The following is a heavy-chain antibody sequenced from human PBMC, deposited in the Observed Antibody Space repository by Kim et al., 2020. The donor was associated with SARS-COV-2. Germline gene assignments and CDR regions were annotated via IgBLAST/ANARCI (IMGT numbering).Heavy chain of an antibody. CDR1: GGTFSSYA. V-gene: IGHV1-69*13. CDR3: AEGRVARRVVPAAMGDYYYYGMDV. D-gene: IGHD2-2*01. CDR2: IIPIFGTA. Sequence: SVKVSCKASGGTFSSYAISWVRQAPGQGLEWMGGIIPIFGTANYAQKFQGRVTITADESTSTAYMELSSLRSEDTAVYYCAEGRVARRVVPAAMGDYYYYGMDVWGQGTTVTVSS. J-gene: IGHJ6*02.